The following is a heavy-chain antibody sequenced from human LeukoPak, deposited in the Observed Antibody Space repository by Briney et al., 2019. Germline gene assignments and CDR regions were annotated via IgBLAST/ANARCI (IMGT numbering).Heavy chain of an antibody. CDR1: GGSISSGDYY. D-gene: IGHD3-3*01. Sequence: SETLSLTCTVSGGSISSGDYYWSWIRKPPGKGLEWIGYIYYSGSTYYNPFLKSRVTMSVDTSKNQFSLKLSSVTAADTAVYYCARESWDDFWSGASSFDYWGQGTLVTVSS. CDR2: IYYSGST. CDR3: ARESWDDFWSGASSFDY. V-gene: IGHV4-61*08. J-gene: IGHJ4*02.